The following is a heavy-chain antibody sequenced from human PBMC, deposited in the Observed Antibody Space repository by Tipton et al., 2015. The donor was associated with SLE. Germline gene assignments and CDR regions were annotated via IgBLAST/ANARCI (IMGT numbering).Heavy chain of an antibody. CDR3: ARGLTQSPDY. CDR1: GGSISTYY. CDR2: VHHSGST. Sequence: TLSLTCSVSGGSISTYYWSWIRQPPGKGLEWIGYVHHSGSTNYNPSLKSRVTISADTSKSQFSLKLSSVTAADTAVYYCARGLTQSPDYWGQGTLVTVSS. J-gene: IGHJ4*02. V-gene: IGHV4-59*12. D-gene: IGHD2-15*01.